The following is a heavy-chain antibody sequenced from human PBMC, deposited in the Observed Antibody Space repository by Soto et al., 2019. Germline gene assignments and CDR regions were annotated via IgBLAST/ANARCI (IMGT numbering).Heavy chain of an antibody. V-gene: IGHV6-1*01. D-gene: IGHD6-19*01. CDR3: ARDTPPRSGWYYFDS. Sequence: SQTLSLTCAISGDSVSSNSAAWSWIKQSPSRGLEWLGRTYYRSEWYNDYAVSVKGRITINADPSKNQFSLHLNSVTPDDTAVYYCARDTPPRSGWYYFDSWGQGTLVVVSS. J-gene: IGHJ4*02. CDR2: TYYRSEWYN. CDR1: GDSVSSNSAA.